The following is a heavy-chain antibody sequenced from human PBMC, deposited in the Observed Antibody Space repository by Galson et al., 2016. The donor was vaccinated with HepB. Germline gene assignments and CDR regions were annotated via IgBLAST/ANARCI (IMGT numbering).Heavy chain of an antibody. CDR3: ARFSVWFGEDFFDS. CDR1: GFSFRKYG. CDR2: ISSSSSSV. V-gene: IGHV3-21*01. D-gene: IGHD3-10*01. J-gene: IGHJ4*02. Sequence: SLRLSCAASGFSFRKYGMYWVRQAPGKGLEWVSSISSSSSSVHYADSVKGRFTISRDDAKNSLYLQMNSLRAEDTAVYYCARFSVWFGEDFFDSWGQGTLVTVSS.